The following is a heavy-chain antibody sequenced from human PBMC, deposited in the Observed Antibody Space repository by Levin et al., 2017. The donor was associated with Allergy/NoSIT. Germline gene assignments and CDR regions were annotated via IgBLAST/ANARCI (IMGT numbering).Heavy chain of an antibody. CDR3: ASTNILTYDILTGYFGAFDI. V-gene: IGHV3-21*01. J-gene: IGHJ3*02. D-gene: IGHD3-9*01. Sequence: GGSLRLSCAASEFTFSSYSMNWVRQAPGKGLEWVSSISSSSSYIYYADSVRGRFTISRDNAKNSLYLQMNSLRAEDTAVYYCASTNILTYDILTGYFGAFDIWGQGTMVTVSS. CDR2: ISSSSSYI. CDR1: EFTFSSYS.